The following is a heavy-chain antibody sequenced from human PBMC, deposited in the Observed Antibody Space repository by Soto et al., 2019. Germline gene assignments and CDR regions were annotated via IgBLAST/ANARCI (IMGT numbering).Heavy chain of an antibody. D-gene: IGHD3-16*02. V-gene: IGHV3-33*01. CDR3: ARGHNPYYDYIWGSYREYDAFDI. Sequence: QVQLVESGGGVVQPGRSLRLSCAASGFTFSSYGMHWVRQAPGKGLEWVAVIWYDGSNKYYADSVKGRFTISRDNSKNTLYLQMNSLRAEDTAVYYCARGHNPYYDYIWGSYREYDAFDIWGQGTMVTVSS. CDR2: IWYDGSNK. CDR1: GFTFSSYG. J-gene: IGHJ3*02.